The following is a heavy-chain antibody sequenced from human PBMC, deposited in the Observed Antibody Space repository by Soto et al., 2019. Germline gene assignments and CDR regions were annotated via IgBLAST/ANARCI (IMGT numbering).Heavy chain of an antibody. J-gene: IGHJ6*02. D-gene: IGHD3-10*01. Sequence: QLQLQESGPGLVKPSETLSLTCTVSGGSISSISSYWGWIRQPPGKGLEWIGNVNYSGSTYSNPSLKSRLTISADTSKNQFSLKLTSMTAADTAVYFCARQTEYYYASGRAAPLYGMDVWGQGTTVTVSS. CDR2: VNYSGST. CDR3: ARQTEYYYASGRAAPLYGMDV. V-gene: IGHV4-39*01. CDR1: GGSISSISSY.